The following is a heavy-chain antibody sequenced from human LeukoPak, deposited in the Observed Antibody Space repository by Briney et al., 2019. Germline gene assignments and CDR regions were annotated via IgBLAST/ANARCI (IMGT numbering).Heavy chain of an antibody. CDR2: IYYSGST. CDR3: ARGFPYQLLIPSPFNNWFDP. CDR1: GGSISSSSYY. D-gene: IGHD2-2*01. V-gene: IGHV4-39*07. Sequence: SETLSLTCTVSGGSISSSSYYWGWIRQPPGKGLEWIGSIYYSGSTYYNPSLKSRVTISVDTSKNQFSLKLSSVTAADTAVYYCARGFPYQLLIPSPFNNWFDPWGQGTLVTVSS. J-gene: IGHJ5*02.